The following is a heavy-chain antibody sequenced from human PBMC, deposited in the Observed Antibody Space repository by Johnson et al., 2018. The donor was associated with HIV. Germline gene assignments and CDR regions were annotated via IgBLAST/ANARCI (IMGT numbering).Heavy chain of an antibody. CDR3: ARENGVRPESIAFDI. CDR2: ISNDGNKK. Sequence: QVQLVESGGGVVQPGGSLRLSCAASGFTFSSYAMNWVRQAPGKGLEWVAAISNDGNKKYYADSVKGRFTISRDNSKNTLYLQMNSLRAEDTAVCSCARENGVRPESIAFDIWGQGTMVTVSS. J-gene: IGHJ3*02. CDR1: GFTFSSYA. D-gene: IGHD2-8*01. V-gene: IGHV3-30-3*01.